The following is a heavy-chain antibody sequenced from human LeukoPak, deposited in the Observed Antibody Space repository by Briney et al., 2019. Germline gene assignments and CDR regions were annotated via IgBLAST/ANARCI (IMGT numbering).Heavy chain of an antibody. CDR3: ASLRFGEMNLGAFDI. V-gene: IGHV4-4*02. CDR2: IYHSGST. Sequence: NPSGTLSLTCAVSGGSISSSNWWSWVRQPPGKGLEWIGEIYHSGSTNYNPSLKSRVTISVDKSKNQFSLKLSSVTAADTAVYYCASLRFGEMNLGAFDIWGQGTMVTVSS. D-gene: IGHD3-10*01. J-gene: IGHJ3*02. CDR1: GGSISSSNW.